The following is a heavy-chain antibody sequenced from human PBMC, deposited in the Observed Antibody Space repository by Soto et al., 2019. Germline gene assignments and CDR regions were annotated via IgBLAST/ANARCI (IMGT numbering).Heavy chain of an antibody. Sequence: RGSLRLSFAASGFTFSSDCMHWVRQAPGKGLEWVAVIWYDGSNKYYADSVKGRFTISRDNSKNTLYLQMNSLRAEDTAVYYCARDPKSGTAMVTWFDYWGQGTLVTSPQ. CDR2: IWYDGSNK. V-gene: IGHV3-33*01. J-gene: IGHJ4*02. D-gene: IGHD5-18*01. CDR3: ARDPKSGTAMVTWFDY. CDR1: GFTFSSDC.